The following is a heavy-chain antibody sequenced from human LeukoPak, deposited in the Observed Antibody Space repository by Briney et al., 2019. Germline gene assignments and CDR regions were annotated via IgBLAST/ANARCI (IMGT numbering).Heavy chain of an antibody. CDR2: IYSGGST. CDR1: GFTVSSNY. Sequence: KPGGSLRLSCAASGFTVSSNYMNWVRQAPGKGLEWVSVIYSGGSTYYADSVKGRFTISRDNSKNTLYLQMNSLRAEDTAVYYCATDTLRRDAFDIWGQGTMVTVSS. J-gene: IGHJ3*02. V-gene: IGHV3-53*01. CDR3: ATDTLRRDAFDI.